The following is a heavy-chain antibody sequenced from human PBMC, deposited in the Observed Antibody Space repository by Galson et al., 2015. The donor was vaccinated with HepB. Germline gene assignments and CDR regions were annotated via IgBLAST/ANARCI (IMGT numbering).Heavy chain of an antibody. CDR3: ARELGSSWHHYFDY. J-gene: IGHJ4*02. D-gene: IGHD6-13*01. CDR1: GGTFSSYT. CDR2: ITPILGIA. Sequence: SVKVSCKASGGTFSSYTISWVRQAPGQGLEWMGRITPILGIANYAQKFQGRVTITADKSTSTAYMELSSLRSENTAVYYCARELGSSWHHYFDYWGQGTLVTVSS. V-gene: IGHV1-69*04.